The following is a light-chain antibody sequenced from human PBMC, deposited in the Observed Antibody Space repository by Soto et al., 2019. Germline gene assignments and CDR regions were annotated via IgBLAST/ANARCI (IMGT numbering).Light chain of an antibody. CDR1: SSDIGSYNL. V-gene: IGLV2-23*02. J-gene: IGLJ2*01. Sequence: SALTQPASVSGSPGQSITISCTGTSSDIGSYNLVSWYQQHPGKAPKLMIYEATKRPSGVSNRFSGSKSGNTASLTISGLQPEDEADDYCCSYASSSTFIFGGGTKLTVL. CDR2: EAT. CDR3: CSYASSSTFI.